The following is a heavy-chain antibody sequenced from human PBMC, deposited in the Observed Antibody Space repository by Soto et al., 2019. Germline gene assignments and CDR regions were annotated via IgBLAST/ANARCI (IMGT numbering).Heavy chain of an antibody. CDR2: IAPHSGRT. Sequence: QVPLVQSGPEVKKPGASVRVSCMTSGYAFTSYGVNWVRQAPGQGLEWMGWIAPHSGRTTYLPKFQGRVTITADAATNTAYMGLGSLSSDDTGIYFCARAATGSYHSAYWGQGTVVTVSS. J-gene: IGHJ4*02. V-gene: IGHV1-18*04. CDR1: GYAFTSYG. CDR3: ARAATGSYHSAY. D-gene: IGHD3-10*01.